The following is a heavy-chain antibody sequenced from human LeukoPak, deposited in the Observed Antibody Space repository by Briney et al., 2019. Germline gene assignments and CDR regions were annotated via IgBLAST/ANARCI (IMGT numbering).Heavy chain of an antibody. CDR2: IYYSGST. J-gene: IGHJ5*02. D-gene: IGHD6-25*01. Sequence: PPETLSLTCTVSGGSISSSSYYWGWIRQPPGKGLEWVGSIYYSGSTYYNPSLKSRVTISVDTSKNQFSLKLSSVTAADTAVYYCAREGGGNWFDPWGQGTLVTVSS. CDR1: GGSISSSSYY. CDR3: AREGGGNWFDP. V-gene: IGHV4-39*07.